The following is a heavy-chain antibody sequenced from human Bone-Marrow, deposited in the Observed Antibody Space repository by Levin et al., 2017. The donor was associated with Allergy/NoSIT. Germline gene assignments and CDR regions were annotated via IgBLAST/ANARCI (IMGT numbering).Heavy chain of an antibody. D-gene: IGHD2-21*02. V-gene: IGHV5-51*01. CDR1: GYSVTTHW. J-gene: IGHJ4*02. CDR2: IHPGDSDT. CDR3: AKTHCGGDCYSGPFDF. Sequence: GESLKISCQGSGYSVTTHWIGWVRQRPGKGLEWMGIIHPGDSDTRYSPSFQGQVTISVDKSINTAYLQWSSLKASDTAIYYCAKTHCGGDCYSGPFDFWGQGTPVTVSS.